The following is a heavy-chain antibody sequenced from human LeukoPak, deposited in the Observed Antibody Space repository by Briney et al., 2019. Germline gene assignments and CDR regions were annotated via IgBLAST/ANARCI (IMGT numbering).Heavy chain of an antibody. D-gene: IGHD6-13*01. V-gene: IGHV1-69*05. J-gene: IGHJ3*02. CDR3: AREGSRSRQKRGAFDI. CDR1: GGTFSSYA. Sequence: WASVKVSCKASGGTFSSYAISWVRQAPGQGLEWMGGIIPIFGTANYAQKFQGRVTITTDESTSTAYMELSSLRSEDTAVYYCAREGSRSRQKRGAFDIWGQGTMVTVSS. CDR2: IIPIFGTA.